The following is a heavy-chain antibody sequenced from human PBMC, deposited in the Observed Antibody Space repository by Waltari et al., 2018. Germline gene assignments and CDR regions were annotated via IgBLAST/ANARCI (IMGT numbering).Heavy chain of an antibody. Sequence: QLQLQESGPGLVKPSETLSLTCTVSGASVSSRIHYWGWIRQSPGKGLEWIGSITHSGSSYYNPSLRSRVTLLVDTSKNQFSLRVNSVTAADMALYYCARSGSHDGFDLWGRGTLVTVSS. V-gene: IGHV4-39*07. CDR1: GASVSSRIHY. D-gene: IGHD1-26*01. CDR2: ITHSGSS. CDR3: ARSGSHDGFDL. J-gene: IGHJ2*01.